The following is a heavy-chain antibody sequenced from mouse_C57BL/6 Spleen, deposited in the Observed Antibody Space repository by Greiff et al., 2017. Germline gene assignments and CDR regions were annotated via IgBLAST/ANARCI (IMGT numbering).Heavy chain of an antibody. CDR2: INPNNGGT. CDR1: GYTFTDYY. V-gene: IGHV1-26*01. CDR3: ARGGNDGYYNYAMDY. J-gene: IGHJ4*01. D-gene: IGHD2-3*01. Sequence: EVQLVESGPELVKPGASVKISCKASGYTFTDYYMNWVKQSHGKSLEWIGDINPNNGGTSYNQKFKGKATLTVDKSSSTAYMELRSLTSEDSAVYYCARGGNDGYYNYAMDYWGQGTSVTVSS.